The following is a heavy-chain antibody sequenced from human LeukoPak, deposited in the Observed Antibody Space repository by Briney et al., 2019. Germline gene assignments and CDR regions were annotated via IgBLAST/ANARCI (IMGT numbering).Heavy chain of an antibody. CDR1: GGSISSSSYY. J-gene: IGHJ4*02. Sequence: SETLSLTCTVSGGSISSSSYYWGWIRQPPGKGLEWIGSIYYSGSTYYNPSLKSRVTITVDTSKNQFSLKLSSVTAADTAVYYCARVKTGTLYYFDYWGQGTLVTVSS. D-gene: IGHD1-1*01. CDR2: IYYSGST. V-gene: IGHV4-39*01. CDR3: ARVKTGTLYYFDY.